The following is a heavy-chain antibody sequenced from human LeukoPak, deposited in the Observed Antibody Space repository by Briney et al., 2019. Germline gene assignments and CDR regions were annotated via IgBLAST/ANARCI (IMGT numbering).Heavy chain of an antibody. Sequence: PGGSLRLSCAASGLTFSSYAMRWVRQAPGKGLEWGSAISGSGGSTYYADSAKVRFTISRDNSKNTLYLQMNSLRAEDTAVYYCARDPDCDSTSCYIGPYNWFDPWGQGTLVTVSS. CDR1: GLTFSSYA. CDR2: ISGSGGST. CDR3: ARDPDCDSTSCYIGPYNWFDP. J-gene: IGHJ5*02. V-gene: IGHV3-23*01. D-gene: IGHD2-2*02.